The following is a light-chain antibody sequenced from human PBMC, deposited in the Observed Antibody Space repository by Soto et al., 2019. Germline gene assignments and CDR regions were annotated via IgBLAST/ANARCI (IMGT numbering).Light chain of an antibody. V-gene: IGKV3-20*01. CDR2: GAS. Sequence: EIVLTQSPGTLSLSPGERATLFCRASQSVISNYLAWYQQKPGQAPRLLIYGASSRATAIPDRFSGSVSGTDFTLTISRLEHEDFAVYYCQQYGTSPLTFGQGTKLEIK. CDR3: QQYGTSPLT. J-gene: IGKJ2*01. CDR1: QSVISNY.